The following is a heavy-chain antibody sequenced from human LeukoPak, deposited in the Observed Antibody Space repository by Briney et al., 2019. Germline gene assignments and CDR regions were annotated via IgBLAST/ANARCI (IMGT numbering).Heavy chain of an antibody. J-gene: IGHJ3*02. CDR3: ARDDYYDSSDAFDI. CDR1: GFTFDDYG. D-gene: IGHD3-22*01. CDR2: INWNGVST. Sequence: GGSLRLSCAASGFTFDDYGMSWVRQPPAKELEWVSGINWNGVSTGYADSVKGRFTISRDNANNSLYLQMDSLRAEDTALYYCARDDYYDSSDAFDIWGQGTMVTVSS. V-gene: IGHV3-20*04.